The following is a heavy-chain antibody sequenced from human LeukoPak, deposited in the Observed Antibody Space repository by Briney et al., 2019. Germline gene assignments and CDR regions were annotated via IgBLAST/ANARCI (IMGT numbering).Heavy chain of an antibody. Sequence: GGSLRLSCAASGFTFGSYSMNWVRQAPGKGLEWVSSISSSSSYIYYADSVKGRFTISRDNAKNSLYLQMNSLRAEDTAVYYCARVLGWHHPDYWGQGTLVTVSS. CDR1: GFTFGSYS. CDR2: ISSSSSYI. V-gene: IGHV3-21*01. D-gene: IGHD2-15*01. J-gene: IGHJ4*02. CDR3: ARVLGWHHPDY.